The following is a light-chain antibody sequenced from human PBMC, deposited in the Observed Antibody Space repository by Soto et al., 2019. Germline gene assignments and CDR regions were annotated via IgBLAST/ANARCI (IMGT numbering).Light chain of an antibody. V-gene: IGLV2-11*01. Sequence: QSALTQPRSVSGSPGQSVTISCTGTSSDVGGYNYVSWYQQHPGKAPKLMIYDVSKRPSGVPDRYSGSKSGNTTSLTVSGLQAVDEADYYCCSYAGSSLVFGGGTKLTVL. CDR1: SSDVGGYNY. CDR3: CSYAGSSLV. CDR2: DVS. J-gene: IGLJ2*01.